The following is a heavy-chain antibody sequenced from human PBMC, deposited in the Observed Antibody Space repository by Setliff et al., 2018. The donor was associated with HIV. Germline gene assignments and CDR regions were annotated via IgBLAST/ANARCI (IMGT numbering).Heavy chain of an antibody. J-gene: IGHJ4*02. CDR1: GYAFTYYY. Sequence: GASVKVSCKTSGYAFTYYYIHWVRQAPGQGLEWLGTLNPNGGSTTYAQKFQGRVTMTRDTSISTAYMELSSLRYDDTAVYYCARVFDLQHLVISPDCWGQGTLVTVSS. CDR3: ARVFDLQHLVISPDC. D-gene: IGHD6-13*01. CDR2: LNPNGGST. V-gene: IGHV1-46*01.